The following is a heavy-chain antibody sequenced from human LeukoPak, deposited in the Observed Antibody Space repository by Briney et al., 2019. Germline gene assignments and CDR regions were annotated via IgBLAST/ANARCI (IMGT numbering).Heavy chain of an antibody. V-gene: IGHV1-2*02. D-gene: IGHD1-26*01. Sequence: GASVKVSCKASGYTFTGYYMHWVRQAPGQGLEWMGWINPNSGGTNYAQKFQGRVTMTRDTSISTAYMELSRLRSDDTAVYYCARDVSGSYQYCFDYWGQGTLVTVSS. J-gene: IGHJ4*02. CDR2: INPNSGGT. CDR3: ARDVSGSYQYCFDY. CDR1: GYTFTGYY.